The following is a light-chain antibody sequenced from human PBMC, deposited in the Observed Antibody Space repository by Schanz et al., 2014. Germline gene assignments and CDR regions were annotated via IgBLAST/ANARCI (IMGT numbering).Light chain of an antibody. J-gene: IGKJ1*01. CDR3: QQSHDGVWT. Sequence: DIQLTQSPSSLSASIGDTVTITCRASQRVFGYLKWYQHKPGKAPNLLIYRSSTLESGVTSRFSGSDSGTDFTLTISSLQPEDFATYFCQQSHDGVWTFGQGTTVEIK. V-gene: IGKV1-39*01. CDR2: RSS. CDR1: QRVFGY.